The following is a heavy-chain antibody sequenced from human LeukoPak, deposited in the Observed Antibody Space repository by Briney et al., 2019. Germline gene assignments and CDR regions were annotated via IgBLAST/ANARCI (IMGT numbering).Heavy chain of an antibody. Sequence: GSLRLSCAASGFTFSSYEMNWVRQAPGKGLEWVSGINWNGGSTGYADSVKGRFTISRDNTKNSLYLQMNSLRAEDTALYYCARDIDQAVGANTFDYWGQGTLVTVSS. CDR2: INWNGGST. CDR3: ARDIDQAVGANTFDY. D-gene: IGHD1-26*01. J-gene: IGHJ4*02. CDR1: GFTFSSYE. V-gene: IGHV3-20*04.